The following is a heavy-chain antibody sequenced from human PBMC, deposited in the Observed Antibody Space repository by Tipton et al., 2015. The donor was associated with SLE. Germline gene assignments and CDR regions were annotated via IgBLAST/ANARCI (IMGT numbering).Heavy chain of an antibody. CDR2: INSDGSST. J-gene: IGHJ4*02. CDR1: GFTFSSYW. Sequence: SLRLSCAASGFTFSSYWMHWVRQAPGKGLVWVSRINSDGSSTSYADSVKGRFTISRDNAKNTLYLQMNSLRAEDTAVYYCARGKRWLQLAPFDYWGQGTLVTVSS. CDR3: ARGKRWLQLAPFDY. V-gene: IGHV3-74*01. D-gene: IGHD5-24*01.